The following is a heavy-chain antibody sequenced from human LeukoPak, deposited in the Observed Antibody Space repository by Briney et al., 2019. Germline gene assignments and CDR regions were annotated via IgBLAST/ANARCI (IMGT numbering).Heavy chain of an antibody. J-gene: IGHJ4*02. Sequence: SETLSLTCTVSSGSISSYYWGWIRQPPGKGLEWIGSIYYSGSTYYNPSLKSRVTISVDTSKNQFSLKLSSVTAADTAVYYCAKANMVRGVIITGWGQGTLVTVSS. D-gene: IGHD3-10*01. CDR3: AKANMVRGVIITG. CDR1: SGSISSYY. CDR2: IYYSGST. V-gene: IGHV4-39*01.